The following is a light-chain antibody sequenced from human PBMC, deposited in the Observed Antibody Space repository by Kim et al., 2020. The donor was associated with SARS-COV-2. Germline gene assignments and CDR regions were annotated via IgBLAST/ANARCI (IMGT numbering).Light chain of an antibody. CDR1: QNINKY. CDR3: QQSYSATWT. CDR2: FAS. Sequence: ASIGGRVTITCRASQNINKYLNWYQHKPGKAPKLLIYFASTLQSGVPSRFSGSGSGTDFTLTITTLQPDDFATYYCQQSYSATWTFGQGTKVDIK. V-gene: IGKV1-39*01. J-gene: IGKJ1*01.